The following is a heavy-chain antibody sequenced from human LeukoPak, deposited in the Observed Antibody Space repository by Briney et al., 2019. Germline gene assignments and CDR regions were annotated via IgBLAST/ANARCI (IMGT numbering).Heavy chain of an antibody. CDR1: GYTFTSYY. Sequence: ASVKVSCKASGYTFTSYYMHWVRQAPGQGLEWMGIINPSVDTTSYAQKFQGRVTMTRDTSTSTVYMELSSLRSEDTAVYYCARDRSGQIDDWGQGTLVTVSS. D-gene: IGHD2-15*01. CDR3: ARDRSGQIDD. J-gene: IGHJ4*02. CDR2: INPSVDTT. V-gene: IGHV1-46*01.